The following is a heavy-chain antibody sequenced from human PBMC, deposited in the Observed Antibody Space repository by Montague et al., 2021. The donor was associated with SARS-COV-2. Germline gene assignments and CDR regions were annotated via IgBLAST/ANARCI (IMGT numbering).Heavy chain of an antibody. V-gene: IGHV4-59*01. Sequence: SETLPLTCTVSGGSISSYYWSWIRQPPGKGLEWIGYIYYSGSTNYNPSLKSRVTISVDTSKDQFSLKLSSVTAADTAVYYCARGSGWMGNAFDIWGQETMVTVSS. J-gene: IGHJ3*02. D-gene: IGHD6-19*01. CDR3: ARGSGWMGNAFDI. CDR1: GGSISSYY. CDR2: IYYSGST.